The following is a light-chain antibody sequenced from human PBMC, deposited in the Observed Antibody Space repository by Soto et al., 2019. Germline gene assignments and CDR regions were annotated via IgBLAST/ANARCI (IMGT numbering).Light chain of an antibody. CDR2: DIS. J-gene: IGLJ2*01. V-gene: IGLV2-18*02. CDR3: SSYAGSSVPVA. CDR1: SSDFGTYNG. Sequence: QSALTQPPSVSGSPGQSVSISCTGTSSDFGTYNGVSWYHQPPGTAPKLMIYDISNRPSGVPDRFSGSKSGKTASLTISGLQAEDEADYYCSSYAGSSVPVAFGGGTKLTVL.